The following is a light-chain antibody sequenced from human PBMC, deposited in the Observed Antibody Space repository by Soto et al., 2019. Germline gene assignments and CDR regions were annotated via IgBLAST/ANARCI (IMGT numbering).Light chain of an antibody. CDR1: SRDIGDYKY. CDR2: DVS. V-gene: IGLV2-14*01. CDR3: SSYTSTNFVI. J-gene: IGLJ2*01. Sequence: QSALTQPASVSGSPGQSITISCTGSSRDIGDYKYVSWYKQHPGKVPKLMIYDVSNRPSGVSNRFSGSKSVNTSSLTISGLQAEDEADYYCSSYTSTNFVIFGGGTKLTVL.